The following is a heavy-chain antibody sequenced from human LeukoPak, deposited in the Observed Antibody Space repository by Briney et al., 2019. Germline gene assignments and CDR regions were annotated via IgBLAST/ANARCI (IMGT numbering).Heavy chain of an antibody. V-gene: IGHV4-4*02. CDR2: IHHSASP. J-gene: IGHJ4*01. Sequence: PSETLSLTCAVSGASITSNWWSWVRQSPGKGLEWIGEIHHSASPNYNTSLKSRVTLSLDKSQNQFSLKVTSVTAADTAVYYCARHIGILGKWGFDYWGHGTLVSVSS. CDR1: GASITSNW. D-gene: IGHD2/OR15-2a*01. CDR3: ARHIGILGKWGFDY.